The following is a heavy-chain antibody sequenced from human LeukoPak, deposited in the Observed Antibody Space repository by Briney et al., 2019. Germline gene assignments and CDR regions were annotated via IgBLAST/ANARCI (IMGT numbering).Heavy chain of an antibody. Sequence: GGSLRLSCSASGFTFSTYAMRWVRQAPGKGLEYVSAISTNGGTTYYAESSRGRFAISRDNSKNTLYLRMSSLRADDTAVYYCVKGPGPTVNYYFDFWGQGTLVTVSS. D-gene: IGHD4-17*01. V-gene: IGHV3-64D*06. CDR1: GFTFSTYA. CDR2: ISTNGGTT. CDR3: VKGPGPTVNYYFDF. J-gene: IGHJ4*02.